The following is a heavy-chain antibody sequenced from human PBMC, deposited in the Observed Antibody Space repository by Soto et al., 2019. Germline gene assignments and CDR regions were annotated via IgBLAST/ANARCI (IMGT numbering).Heavy chain of an antibody. CDR3: AKAPHFYDSGSCYQPFDS. D-gene: IGHD3-22*01. CDR2: ISWNSGRI. J-gene: IGHJ4*01. Sequence: GGSLRLSCAASGFKFDDYAMHWVRQVPGKGLDWVSGISWNSGRIGYGDSVRGRFTISRDNAKNSLYLQMDSLRTEDSALYYCAKAPHFYDSGSCYQPFDSWGHGTLVTDSS. V-gene: IGHV3-9*01. CDR1: GFKFDDYA.